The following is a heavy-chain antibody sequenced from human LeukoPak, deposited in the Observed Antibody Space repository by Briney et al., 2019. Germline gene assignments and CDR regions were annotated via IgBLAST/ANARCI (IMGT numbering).Heavy chain of an antibody. CDR3: ARVVAAAGTRWFDP. J-gene: IGHJ5*02. CDR1: GGSFSSYV. CDR2: ISAYNGNT. Sequence: ASVKVSCKASGGSFSSYVITWVRQAPGQGLEWMGWISAYNGNTNYAQKLQGRVTMTTDTSTSTAYMELRSLRSDDTAVYYCARVVAAAGTRWFDPWGQGTLVTVSS. V-gene: IGHV1-18*01. D-gene: IGHD6-13*01.